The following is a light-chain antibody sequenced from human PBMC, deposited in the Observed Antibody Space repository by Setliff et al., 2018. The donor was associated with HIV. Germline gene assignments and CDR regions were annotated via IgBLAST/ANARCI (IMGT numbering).Light chain of an antibody. CDR3: CSYAGSSTV. V-gene: IGLV2-23*02. Sequence: QSALTQPASVSGSPGQSITISCTGTSSDVGNYKLVSWYQQHPGKAPKLMIYEVSKRPSGVSNRFSGSKSGNTASLTISGLQAEDEADYFCCSYAGSSTVFGTGTKVTV. CDR1: SSDVGNYKL. CDR2: EVS. J-gene: IGLJ1*01.